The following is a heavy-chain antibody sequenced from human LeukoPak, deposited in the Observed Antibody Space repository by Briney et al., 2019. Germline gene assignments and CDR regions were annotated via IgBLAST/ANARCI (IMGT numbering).Heavy chain of an antibody. CDR2: INHSGST. Sequence: SETLSLTCAVYGGSYSGYYWSWIRQPPGKGLEWIGEINHSGSTNYNPSLKSRVTLSVDTSKNQFSLKLSSVTAADTAVYYCARAVKGSSWFFDYWGQGTLVTVSS. J-gene: IGHJ4*02. V-gene: IGHV4-34*01. CDR3: ARAVKGSSWFFDY. D-gene: IGHD6-13*01. CDR1: GGSYSGYY.